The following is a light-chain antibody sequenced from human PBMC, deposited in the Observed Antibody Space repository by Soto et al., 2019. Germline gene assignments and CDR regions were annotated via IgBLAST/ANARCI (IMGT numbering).Light chain of an antibody. V-gene: IGKV3-20*01. CDR1: QSVSSSY. J-gene: IGKJ1*01. Sequence: EIVLTQSPGTLSVSPGERDTLSCRASQSVSSSYLAWYQQKPGQAPRLLIYGASSRATGIPDRFSGSGSGTDFTLTISRLEPEDFAMYYCQQYGSSTWTFGQGTKVEIK. CDR3: QQYGSSTWT. CDR2: GAS.